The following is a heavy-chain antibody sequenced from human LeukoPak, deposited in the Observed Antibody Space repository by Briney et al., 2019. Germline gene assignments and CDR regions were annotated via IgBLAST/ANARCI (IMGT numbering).Heavy chain of an antibody. V-gene: IGHV4-34*01. Sequence: PSETLSLTCAVYGGSFSGYYWSWIRQPPGKGLEWIGEINHSGSTNYNPSLKSRVTKSVDTSKNQFSLKLSSVTAADTAVYYCARGRIELLWFGIPQYYFDYWGQGTLVTVSS. CDR1: GGSFSGYY. D-gene: IGHD3-10*01. J-gene: IGHJ4*02. CDR2: INHSGST. CDR3: ARGRIELLWFGIPQYYFDY.